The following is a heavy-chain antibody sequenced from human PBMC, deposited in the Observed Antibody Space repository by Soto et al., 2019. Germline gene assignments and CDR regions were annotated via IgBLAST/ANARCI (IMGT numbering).Heavy chain of an antibody. D-gene: IGHD1-7*01. CDR3: ARDSRTGTTLGFDY. Sequence: SETLSLTCAVSGGSISSSNWWSWVRQPPGKGLEWIGEIYHSGSTNYNPSLKSRVTISVDKSKNQFSLKLSSVTAADTAVYYCARDSRTGTTLGFDYWGQGTLVTVSS. CDR1: GGSISSSNW. CDR2: IYHSGST. J-gene: IGHJ4*02. V-gene: IGHV4-4*02.